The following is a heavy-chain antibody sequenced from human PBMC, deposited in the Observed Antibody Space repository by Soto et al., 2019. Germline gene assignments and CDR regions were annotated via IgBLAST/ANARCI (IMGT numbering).Heavy chain of an antibody. CDR2: IYYSGST. Sequence: SETLSLTCTVSGGSISSAGYYWSWIRQHPGKGLEWIGYIYYSGSTYYNPSLKSRVTISVDTSKNQFSLKLSSVTAADTAVYYCARVGSRYDSSGYYYGYFQHWGQGTLVTVSS. CDR3: ARVGSRYDSSGYYYGYFQH. J-gene: IGHJ1*01. V-gene: IGHV4-31*03. D-gene: IGHD3-22*01. CDR1: GGSISSAGYY.